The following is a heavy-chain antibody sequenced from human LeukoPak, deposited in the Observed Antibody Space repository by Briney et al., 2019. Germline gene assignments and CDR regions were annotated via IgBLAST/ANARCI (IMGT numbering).Heavy chain of an antibody. CDR1: GGSISPYF. Sequence: SDTLSLTCTVSGGSISPYFWSWIRQAAGKGLEWIGRITSSGDTVYNPSLRGRVTMSLDTSKNQFSLILNSVTASDTALYYCAREDLKLPHNWFDPWGQGTLVTVSS. V-gene: IGHV4-4*07. CDR2: ITSSGDT. CDR3: AREDLKLPHNWFDP. J-gene: IGHJ5*02.